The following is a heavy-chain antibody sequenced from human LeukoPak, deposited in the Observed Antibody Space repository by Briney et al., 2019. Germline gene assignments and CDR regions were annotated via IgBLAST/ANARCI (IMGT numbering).Heavy chain of an antibody. CDR1: GGSFSGYY. CDR2: INHSGST. J-gene: IGHJ5*02. V-gene: IGHV4-34*01. CDR3: ARGPFIWGNWFDP. D-gene: IGHD3-10*01. Sequence: SETLSLTCAVYGGSFSGYYWSWIRQPPGKGLEWIGEINHSGSTNYNPSLKSRVTISVDTSKNQFSLKLSSVTAADTAVYYCARGPFIWGNWFDPWGQGTLVTVSS.